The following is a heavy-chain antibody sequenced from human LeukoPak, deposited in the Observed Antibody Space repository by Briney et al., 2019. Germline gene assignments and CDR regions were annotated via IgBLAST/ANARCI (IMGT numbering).Heavy chain of an antibody. CDR3: VRGGYCSGTSCAHYDGMDV. CDR1: GFTFSNYT. V-gene: IGHV3-33*08. J-gene: IGHJ6*02. D-gene: IGHD2-2*01. Sequence: GGSLRLSCATSGFTFSNYTLHWVRQAPGKGLEWVGDIWYDGSHTYYADSVKGRFTISRDNSMNTLYMQMNSLRGEDAAVYYCVRGGYCSGTSCAHYDGMDVWGQGTTVTVSS. CDR2: IWYDGSHT.